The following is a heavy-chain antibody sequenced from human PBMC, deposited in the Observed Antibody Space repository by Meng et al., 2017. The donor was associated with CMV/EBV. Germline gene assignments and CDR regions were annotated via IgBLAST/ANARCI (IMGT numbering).Heavy chain of an antibody. CDR1: GFTFSNAW. D-gene: IGHD3-22*01. V-gene: IGHV3-15*01. CDR2: IKSKTDGGTT. J-gene: IGHJ4*02. Sequence: GESLKISCAASGFTFSNAWMSWVRQAPGKGPEWVGRIKSKTDGGTTDYAAPVKGRFTISRDDSKNTLYLQMNSLKTEDTAVYYCHMMIVQDYWGQGTLVTSPQ. CDR3: HMMIVQDY.